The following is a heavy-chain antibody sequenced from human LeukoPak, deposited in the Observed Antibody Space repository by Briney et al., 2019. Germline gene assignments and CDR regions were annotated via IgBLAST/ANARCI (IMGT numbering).Heavy chain of an antibody. D-gene: IGHD6-25*01. CDR2: IYYSGST. CDR1: GGSISSSSYY. V-gene: IGHV4-39*01. J-gene: IGHJ5*02. Sequence: SETLSLTCTVSGGSISSSSYYWGWIRQPPGKGLEWIGSIYYSGSTYYNPSLKSRVTISVDTSKNQFSLKLSSVTAADTAVYYCARPTYQRLPNWFNPWGQGTLVTVSS. CDR3: ARPTYQRLPNWFNP.